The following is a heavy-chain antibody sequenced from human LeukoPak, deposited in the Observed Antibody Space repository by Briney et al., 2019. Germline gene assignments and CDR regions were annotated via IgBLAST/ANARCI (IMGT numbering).Heavy chain of an antibody. CDR2: ISSSSSYI. V-gene: IGHV3-21*01. CDR3: ARGWGYSSSWYDWFDP. D-gene: IGHD6-13*01. CDR1: GFTFSSYS. Sequence: GGSLRLSCAASGFTFSSYSMNWVRQAPGKGLEWVSSISSSSSYIYYADSVKGRFTISRDNAKNSLYLQMNSLRAEDTAVYYCARGWGYSSSWYDWFDPWGQGTLVTVSS. J-gene: IGHJ5*02.